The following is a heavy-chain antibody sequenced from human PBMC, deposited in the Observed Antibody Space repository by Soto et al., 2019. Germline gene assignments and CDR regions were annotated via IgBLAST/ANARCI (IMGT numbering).Heavy chain of an antibody. D-gene: IGHD3-16*01. CDR3: ARGELVHYYYGMDV. V-gene: IGHV1-3*01. CDR2: INAGNGNT. CDR1: GYTFTSYA. Sequence: GASVKVSCKASGYTFTSYAMHWVRQAPGQRLEWMGWINAGNGNTKYSQKFQGRVTITRDTSASTAYMELSSLRSEDTAVYYCARGELVHYYYGMDVWGQGTTVTVSS. J-gene: IGHJ6*02.